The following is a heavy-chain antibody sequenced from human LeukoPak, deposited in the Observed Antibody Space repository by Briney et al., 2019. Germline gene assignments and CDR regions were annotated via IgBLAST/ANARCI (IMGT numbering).Heavy chain of an antibody. Sequence: ASVKVSCKASGYTFTGYYMHWVRQAPGQGLEWMGWINPNSGGTNYAQKFQGRVTMTRDTSISTAYTELSRLRSDDTAVYYCARALYDSSGYRFDPWGQGTLVTVSS. CDR3: ARALYDSSGYRFDP. J-gene: IGHJ5*02. D-gene: IGHD3-22*01. CDR2: INPNSGGT. V-gene: IGHV1-2*02. CDR1: GYTFTGYY.